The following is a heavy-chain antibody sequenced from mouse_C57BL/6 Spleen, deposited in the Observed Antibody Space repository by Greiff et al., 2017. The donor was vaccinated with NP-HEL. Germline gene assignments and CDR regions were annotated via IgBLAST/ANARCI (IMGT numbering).Heavy chain of an antibody. CDR1: GYAFSSSW. Sequence: VQLVESGPELVKPGASVKISCKASGYAFSSSWMNWVKQRPGKGLEWIGRIYPGDGDTNYNGKFKGKATLTADKSSSTAYMQLSSLTSEDSAVYFCARRDYDYDGNAMDYWGQGTSVTVSS. V-gene: IGHV1-82*01. CDR2: IYPGDGDT. J-gene: IGHJ4*01. CDR3: ARRDYDYDGNAMDY. D-gene: IGHD2-4*01.